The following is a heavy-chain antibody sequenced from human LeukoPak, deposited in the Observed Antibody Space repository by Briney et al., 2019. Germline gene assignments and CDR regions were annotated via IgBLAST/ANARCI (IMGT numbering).Heavy chain of an antibody. CDR1: GYTFTSYD. D-gene: IGHD2-21*01. V-gene: IGHV1-2*02. Sequence: GASVKVSCKXSGYTFTSYDINWVRQATGQGLEWMGWVNPNSGGTNYAQKFQGRVTMTRDTSISTVYMDLSRLRSDDTAVYYCARDGQGNCGGDCYSADYWGQGTLVTVSS. J-gene: IGHJ4*02. CDR2: VNPNSGGT. CDR3: ARDGQGNCGGDCYSADY.